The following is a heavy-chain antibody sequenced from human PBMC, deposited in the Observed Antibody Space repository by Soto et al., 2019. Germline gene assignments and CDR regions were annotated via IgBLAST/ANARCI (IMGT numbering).Heavy chain of an antibody. CDR1: GGSISSYY. D-gene: IGHD3-10*01. V-gene: IGHV4-59*08. Sequence: PSETLSLTCTVSGGSISSYYWSWIRQPPGKGLEWIGYIYYSGSTNYNPSLKSRVTISVDTSKNQFSLKLSSVTAADTAVYYCARLGYGSGSYYKDFYYYMDVWGKGTTVTVSS. CDR2: IYYSGST. J-gene: IGHJ6*03. CDR3: ARLGYGSGSYYKDFYYYMDV.